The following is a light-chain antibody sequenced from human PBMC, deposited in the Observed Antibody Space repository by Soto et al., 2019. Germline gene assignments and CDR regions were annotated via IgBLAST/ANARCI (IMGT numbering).Light chain of an antibody. CDR2: KAS. J-gene: IGKJ1*01. V-gene: IGKV1-5*03. CDR1: QTISSW. Sequence: SQMTQSPSTLSGSVGDRVTITCRASQTISSWLAWYQQKPGKPPNLLIYKASTLASGVPSRFSGSGSGTEFTLTINSLQPDDFATYYCQQYHIYSGTFGQRTKV. CDR3: QQYHIYSGT.